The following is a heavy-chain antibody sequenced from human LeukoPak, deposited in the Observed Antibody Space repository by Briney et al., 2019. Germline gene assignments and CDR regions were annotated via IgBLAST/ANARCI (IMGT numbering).Heavy chain of an antibody. CDR3: ARDGKYQLLAFDY. D-gene: IGHD2-2*01. J-gene: IGHJ4*02. V-gene: IGHV3-21*01. CDR2: ISSSSSYI. Sequence: GGSLRLSCAASGFTFSSYSMNWVRQAPGKGLEWVSSISSSSSYIYYADSVKGRFTISRDNAKNSLYLQMNSLRAEDTAAYYCARDGKYQLLAFDYWGQGTLVTVSS. CDR1: GFTFSSYS.